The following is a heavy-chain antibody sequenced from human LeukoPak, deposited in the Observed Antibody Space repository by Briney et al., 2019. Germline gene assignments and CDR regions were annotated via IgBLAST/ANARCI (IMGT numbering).Heavy chain of an antibody. D-gene: IGHD5-18*01. CDR1: GGTFSSYA. V-gene: IGHV1-69*05. J-gene: IGHJ4*02. CDR3: ARSRVVAALNSYGYSVYFDY. CDR2: IIPIFGTA. Sequence: EASVKVSCKASGGTFSSYAISWVRQAPGQGLEWMGGIIPIFGTANYAQKFQGRVTITTDESTSTAYMEPSSLRSEDMAVYYCARSRVVAALNSYGYSVYFDYWGQGTLVTVSS.